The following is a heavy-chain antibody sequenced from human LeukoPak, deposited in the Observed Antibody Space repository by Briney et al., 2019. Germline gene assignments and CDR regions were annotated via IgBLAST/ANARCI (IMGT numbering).Heavy chain of an antibody. CDR2: ISSSGSTI. J-gene: IGHJ6*03. CDR3: AKDSIAARPYYMDV. V-gene: IGHV3-11*04. Sequence: GGSLRLSCAASGFTFSDYYMSWIRQAPGKGLEWVSYISSSGSTIYYADSVKGRFTISRDNAKNSLYLQMNSLRAEDTAVYYCAKDSIAARPYYMDVWGKGTTVTVSS. CDR1: GFTFSDYY. D-gene: IGHD6-6*01.